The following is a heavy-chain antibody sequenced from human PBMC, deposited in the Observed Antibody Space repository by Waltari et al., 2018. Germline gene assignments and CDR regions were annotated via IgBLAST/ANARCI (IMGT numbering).Heavy chain of an antibody. CDR2: IYHSGGT. V-gene: IGHV4-38-2*02. D-gene: IGHD5-12*01. J-gene: IGHJ5*02. CDR3: ARLDRYSDYNWFDP. Sequence: QVQLQESGPGLVKPSETLSLPCTVSGYSINNGYYWGWIRQPPGKGLEWIGTIYHSGGTKYNPSLKSRVTISVDTSKNQFSLKLTSVTAADAAVYYCARLDRYSDYNWFDPWGQGTLVTVSS. CDR1: GYSINNGYY.